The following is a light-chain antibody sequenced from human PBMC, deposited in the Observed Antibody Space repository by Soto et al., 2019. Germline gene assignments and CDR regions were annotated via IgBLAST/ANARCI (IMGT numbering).Light chain of an antibody. CDR3: QQYDTYWS. CDR1: QSISSY. CDR2: AAS. V-gene: IGKV1-39*01. Sequence: DIQDIEAPSSLTESVGDRVTITCRASQSISSYLNWYQQKPGKAPKLLIYAASSLQSGVPSRFSGSGSGTDFTLTISSLQPEELATYYCQQYDTYWSFGQGAKVDIK. J-gene: IGKJ1*01.